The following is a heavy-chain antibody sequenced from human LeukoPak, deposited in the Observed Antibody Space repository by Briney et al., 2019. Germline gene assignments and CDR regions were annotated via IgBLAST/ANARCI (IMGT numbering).Heavy chain of an antibody. J-gene: IGHJ3*02. D-gene: IGHD3-22*01. Sequence: GGSLRLSCAASGLTLSANCMSWVRQTAGQGLERVSSLYSDGDTHYTNSVKGRFTTSRDNSKNRVYLQMNTLTAEDTARYYCASGPFTRIVGSFDIWGPGTLVTVSS. CDR1: GLTLSANC. CDR3: ASGPFTRIVGSFDI. CDR2: LYSDGDT. V-gene: IGHV3-53*01.